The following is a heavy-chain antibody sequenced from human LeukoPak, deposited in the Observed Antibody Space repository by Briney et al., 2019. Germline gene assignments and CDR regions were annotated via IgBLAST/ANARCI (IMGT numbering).Heavy chain of an antibody. D-gene: IGHD2-15*01. CDR2: IYTSGST. V-gene: IGHV4-4*07. CDR3: ARIKLTYSAFDI. J-gene: IGHJ3*02. Sequence: SXTLSLTCTVSGGSISSYYWSWIRQPAGKGLEWIGRIYTSGSTNYNPSLKSRVTMSVDTSKHQFSLKLSSVTAADTAVYYCARIKLTYSAFDIWGQGTMVTVSS. CDR1: GGSISSYY.